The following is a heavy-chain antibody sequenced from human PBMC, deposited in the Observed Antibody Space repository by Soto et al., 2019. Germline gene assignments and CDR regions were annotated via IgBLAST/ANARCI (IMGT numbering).Heavy chain of an antibody. CDR2: IYYSGST. D-gene: IGHD4-17*01. V-gene: IGHV4-59*01. CDR1: GGSISSYY. Sequence: QVQLQESGPGLVKPSETLSLTCTVSGGSISSYYWRWIRQPPGKGLEWIGYIYYSGSTNYNPSLKSRDTISVDTSKNQFSLKLSSVTAADTAVYYCARAYGDYVFDYWGQGTLVTVSS. CDR3: ARAYGDYVFDY. J-gene: IGHJ4*02.